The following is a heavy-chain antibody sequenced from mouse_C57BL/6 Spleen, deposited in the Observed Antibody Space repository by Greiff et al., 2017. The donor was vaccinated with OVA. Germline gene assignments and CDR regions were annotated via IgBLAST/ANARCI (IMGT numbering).Heavy chain of an antibody. Sequence: QVQLQQSGAELVKPGASVKMSCKASGYTFTSYWITWVKQRPGQGLEWIGDIYPGSGSTNYNEKFKSKATLTVDTSSSTAYMQLSSLTSEDSAVYYCARADYYGSSWGYFDVWGTGTTVTVSS. D-gene: IGHD1-1*01. J-gene: IGHJ1*03. V-gene: IGHV1-55*01. CDR1: GYTFTSYW. CDR2: IYPGSGST. CDR3: ARADYYGSSWGYFDV.